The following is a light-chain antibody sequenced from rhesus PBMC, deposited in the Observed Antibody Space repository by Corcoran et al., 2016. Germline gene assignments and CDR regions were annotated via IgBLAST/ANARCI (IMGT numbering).Light chain of an antibody. CDR1: ENVDNY. V-gene: IGKV1-74*01. CDR3: QHNYGTPYS. CDR2: KAS. Sequence: DIQMTQSPSSLSASVGDRVIITCRTSENVDNYLNWYPQKLGKAPKLLISKASTLQSGVPSRFSGRGSRTHYTFTIISLQSEDVATYYCQHNYGTPYSFGQGTKVEI. J-gene: IGKJ2*01.